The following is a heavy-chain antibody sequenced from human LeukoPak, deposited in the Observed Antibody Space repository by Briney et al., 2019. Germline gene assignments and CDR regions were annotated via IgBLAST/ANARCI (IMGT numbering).Heavy chain of an antibody. Sequence: TSETLSLTRTVSGGSISSGGYYWSWIRQHPGKGLEWIGYIYYSGSTYYNPSLKSRVTISVDTSKNQFSLKLSSVTAADTAVYYCARVRQKYNWNYWFDPWGQGTLVTVSS. J-gene: IGHJ5*02. CDR2: IYYSGST. CDR3: ARVRQKYNWNYWFDP. D-gene: IGHD1-7*01. CDR1: GGSISSGGYY. V-gene: IGHV4-31*03.